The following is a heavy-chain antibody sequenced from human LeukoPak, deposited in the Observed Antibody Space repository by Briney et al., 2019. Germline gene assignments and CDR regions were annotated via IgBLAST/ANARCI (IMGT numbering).Heavy chain of an antibody. V-gene: IGHV4-30-4*01. Sequence: SQTLSLTCTVSGGSISSGDYYWSWIRQPPGKDLEWIGYIYYSGSTYYNPSLKSRVTISVDTSKNQFSLKLSSVTAADTAMYYCARVPPTYNSGWTLDAFDIWGQGTMVTVSS. D-gene: IGHD6-19*01. CDR3: ARVPPTYNSGWTLDAFDI. CDR1: GGSISSGDYY. CDR2: IYYSGST. J-gene: IGHJ3*02.